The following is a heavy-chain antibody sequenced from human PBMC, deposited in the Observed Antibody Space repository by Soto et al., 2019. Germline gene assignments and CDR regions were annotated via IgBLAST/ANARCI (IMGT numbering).Heavy chain of an antibody. J-gene: IGHJ4*02. V-gene: IGHV3-23*01. CDR3: AKDPSTGPADY. CDR1: SQYG. D-gene: IGHD3-9*01. Sequence: QLGGSLRLSCTSFSQYGMSWVRRPPGKGLEWISTIGPTGYTHYADSVAGRFTISRDDSANTLYLQMSNLRVDDTAIYYCAKDPSTGPADYWGQGALVTVSS. CDR2: IGPTGYT.